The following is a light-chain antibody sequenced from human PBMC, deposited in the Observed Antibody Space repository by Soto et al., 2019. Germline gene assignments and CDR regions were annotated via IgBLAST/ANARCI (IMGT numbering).Light chain of an antibody. J-gene: IGLJ2*01. V-gene: IGLV6-57*02. CDR2: ADD. CDR1: SGSIASNY. CDR3: QSYDSSNVV. Sequence: NFMLTQPHSVPESPGKTVTISCTGSSGSIASNYVQWYQQRPGSAPTTVIYADDQRPSGVPDRFSGSIDSSFNSASLTVSGLRNEDEADYYCQSYDSSNVVFGGGTKLTVL.